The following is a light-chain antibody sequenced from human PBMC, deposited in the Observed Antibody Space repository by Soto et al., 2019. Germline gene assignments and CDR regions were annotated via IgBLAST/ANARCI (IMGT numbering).Light chain of an antibody. V-gene: IGKV3-15*01. Sequence: EIVMTQSPATLSVSPGDRATLSCRASESVSTNLAWYQQKPGQAPRLLIYAASTRATGIPARFSGSGSGTEFTLTISSLQSEDFPVYYCQQYDLSSGFGGGTKVEIK. J-gene: IGKJ4*01. CDR1: ESVSTN. CDR2: AAS. CDR3: QQYDLSSG.